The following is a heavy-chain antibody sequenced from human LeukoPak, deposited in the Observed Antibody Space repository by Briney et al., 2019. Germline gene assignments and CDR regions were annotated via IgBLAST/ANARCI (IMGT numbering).Heavy chain of an antibody. Sequence: ASVKVSCKASGYTFTGYYMHWVRQAPGQGLEWMGWINPHSGGTHYAQKFQGRVTMTEDTSTDTAYMELSSLRSEDTAVYYCATSTGNYGDYFGLYYWGQGTLVTVSS. J-gene: IGHJ4*02. D-gene: IGHD4-17*01. CDR2: INPHSGGT. CDR3: ATSTGNYGDYFGLYY. CDR1: GYTFTGYY. V-gene: IGHV1-2*02.